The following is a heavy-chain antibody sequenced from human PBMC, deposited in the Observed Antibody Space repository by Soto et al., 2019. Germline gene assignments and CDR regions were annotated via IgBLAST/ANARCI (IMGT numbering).Heavy chain of an antibody. CDR2: ISSSSSYI. CDR3: AREADIVVVPAAYGMDV. CDR1: GFTFSSYS. Sequence: PGGSLRLSCAASGFTFSSYSMNWVRQAPGKGLEWVSSISSSSSYIYYADSVKGRFTISRDNAENSLYLQMNSLRAEDTAVYYCAREADIVVVPAAYGMDVWGQGTTVTVSS. D-gene: IGHD2-2*01. J-gene: IGHJ6*02. V-gene: IGHV3-21*01.